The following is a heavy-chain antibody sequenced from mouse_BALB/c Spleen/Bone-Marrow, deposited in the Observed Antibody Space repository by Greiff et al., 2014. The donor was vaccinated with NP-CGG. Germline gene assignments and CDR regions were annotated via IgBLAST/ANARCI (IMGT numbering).Heavy chain of an antibody. D-gene: IGHD2-3*01. J-gene: IGHJ2*01. CDR3: ARGRWYY. CDR1: GYTFTDYT. Sequence: EVMLVESGPELVKPGASVKISCKTSGYTFTDYTLHWVKQSHGKSLEWIGGVNPNIGGTSYNQKFKGKASLTVNKSSTTAYMELRSLTSEDSAVYYCARGRWYYWGQGTTLTVSS. V-gene: IGHV1-22*01. CDR2: VNPNIGGT.